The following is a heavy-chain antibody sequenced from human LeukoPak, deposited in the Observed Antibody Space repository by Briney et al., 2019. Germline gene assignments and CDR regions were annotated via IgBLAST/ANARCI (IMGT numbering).Heavy chain of an antibody. CDR2: ISYDGSNK. Sequence: GGSLRLSCAASGFTFSSYAMHWVRQAPGKGLEWVAVISYDGSNKYYADSVKGRFTSSRDDARNTLYLHMNSLRAEDTAVYYCVRDRQKQHLGYWGQGTLVTVSS. J-gene: IGHJ4*02. V-gene: IGHV3-30*14. CDR1: GFTFSSYA. CDR3: VRDRQKQHLGY. D-gene: IGHD3-16*01.